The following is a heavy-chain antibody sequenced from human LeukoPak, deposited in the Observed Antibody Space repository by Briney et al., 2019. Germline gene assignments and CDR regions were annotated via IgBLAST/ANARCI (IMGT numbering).Heavy chain of an antibody. Sequence: VASVMVSCKASGYTFTSYGISWVRQAPGQGLEWMGWISAYNGNTNYAQKLQGRVTMTTDTSTSTAYMELSSLKSDDTAVYYCARDQRWLPDYWGQGTLVTVSS. CDR1: GYTFTSYG. D-gene: IGHD5-24*01. V-gene: IGHV1-18*01. J-gene: IGHJ4*02. CDR2: ISAYNGNT. CDR3: ARDQRWLPDY.